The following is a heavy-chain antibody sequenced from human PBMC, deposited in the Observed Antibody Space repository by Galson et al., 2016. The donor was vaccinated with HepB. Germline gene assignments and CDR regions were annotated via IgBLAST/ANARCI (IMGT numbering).Heavy chain of an antibody. CDR1: GFTFSSYA. V-gene: IGHV3-30-3*01. CDR2: ISYDGSNK. CDR3: ARDYDGGNSVVCAY. J-gene: IGHJ4*02. Sequence: SLRLSCAASGFTFSSYAMYWVRQAPGKGLEWVAVISYDGSNKYYADSVKGRLTISRDNSKNTLYLQINSLRAEDTAVYYCARDYDGGNSVVCAYWGQGTLVTVSS. D-gene: IGHD4-23*01.